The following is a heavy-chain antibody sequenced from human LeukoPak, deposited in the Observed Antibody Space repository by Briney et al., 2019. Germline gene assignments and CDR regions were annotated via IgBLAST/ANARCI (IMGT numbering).Heavy chain of an antibody. CDR1: GFTFDDYA. CDR2: ISWNSGGI. CDR3: AKGYYYDSRDYFDY. V-gene: IGHV3-9*01. J-gene: IGHJ4*02. D-gene: IGHD3-22*01. Sequence: GGSLRLSCAASGFTFDDYAMHWVRQAPGKGLEWVSGISWNSGGIGYADSVKGRFTISRDNAKNSLYLQMNSLRAEDTALYYCAKGYYYDSRDYFDYWGQGTLVTVSS.